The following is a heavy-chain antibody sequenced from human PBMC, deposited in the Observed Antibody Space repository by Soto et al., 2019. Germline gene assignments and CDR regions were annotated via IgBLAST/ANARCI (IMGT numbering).Heavy chain of an antibody. D-gene: IGHD3-22*01. CDR1: GFTFSDHF. J-gene: IGHJ3*02. CDR2: IRNKAKSYTT. Sequence: VQLVESGGGLVQPGGSLRLSCAASGFTFSDHFMDWVRQAPGKGLEWVGRIRNKAKSYTTQYAASVKGRFTISRDDAQKSLYLQMHSLGTGDTALYYCVRVNDYDSSGSSLDAFDIWGQGTMVTVSS. CDR3: VRVNDYDSSGSSLDAFDI. V-gene: IGHV3-72*01.